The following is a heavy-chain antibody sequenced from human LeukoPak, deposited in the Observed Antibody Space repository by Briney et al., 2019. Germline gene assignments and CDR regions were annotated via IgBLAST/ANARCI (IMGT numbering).Heavy chain of an antibody. J-gene: IGHJ6*02. CDR3: ARDSQWLDYYGMDV. D-gene: IGHD6-19*01. Sequence: EGSLRLSCAASGFTFSSYGMHWVRQAPGKGLEWVAVIWYDGSNKYYADSVKGRFTISRDNSKNTLCLQMNSLRAEDTAVYYCARDSQWLDYYGMDVWGQGTTVTVSS. CDR2: IWYDGSNK. CDR1: GFTFSSYG. V-gene: IGHV3-33*01.